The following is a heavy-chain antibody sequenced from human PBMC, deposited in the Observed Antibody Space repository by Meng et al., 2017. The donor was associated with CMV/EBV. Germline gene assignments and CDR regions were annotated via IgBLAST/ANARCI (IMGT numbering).Heavy chain of an antibody. CDR1: GYSFTSYW. D-gene: IGHD5-24*01. Sequence: GESLKISCKGSGYSFTSYWIGWVRRMPGKGLEWMGIIYPGDSDTRYSPSFQGQVTISADKSISTAYLQWSSLKASDTAMYYCARHVVKDGYYYYYGMDVWGQGTTVTVS. CDR3: ARHVVKDGYYYYYGMDV. CDR2: IYPGDSDT. J-gene: IGHJ6*02. V-gene: IGHV5-51*01.